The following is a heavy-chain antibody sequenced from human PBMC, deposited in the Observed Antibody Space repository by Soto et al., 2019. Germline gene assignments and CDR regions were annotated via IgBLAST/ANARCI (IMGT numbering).Heavy chain of an antibody. J-gene: IGHJ4*02. CDR1: GFTGSVNL. Sequence: PGGSLRLSCAAAGFTGSVNLMNWVRQATGKGLEWVSVINSGGSTDYADSVKGRFTISRDNSKNAVYLQMNSLRAEDTAVYYCAKDTYYHDSSGYYVFDYWGQGTQVTVSS. D-gene: IGHD3-22*01. CDR2: INSGGST. V-gene: IGHV3-66*02. CDR3: AKDTYYHDSSGYYVFDY.